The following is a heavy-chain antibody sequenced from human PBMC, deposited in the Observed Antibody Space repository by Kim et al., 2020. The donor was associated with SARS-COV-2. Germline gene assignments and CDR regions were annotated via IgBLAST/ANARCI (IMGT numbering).Heavy chain of an antibody. V-gene: IGHV4-59*09. Sequence: VRTNYNPSLTSRVTLSIDTSKNQFSLKLASVTAADTAVYYCARGLWTFDYWGQGTLVTVSS. D-gene: IGHD2-21*01. CDR3: ARGLWTFDY. CDR2: VRT. J-gene: IGHJ4*02.